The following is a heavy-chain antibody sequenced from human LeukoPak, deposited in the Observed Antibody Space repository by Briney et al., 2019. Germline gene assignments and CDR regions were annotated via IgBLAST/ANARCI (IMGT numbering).Heavy chain of an antibody. Sequence: GGSLRLSCAASGFTFSSYSMNWVRQAPGKGLEWVSSISSSSSYIYYADSVKGRFTISRDNAKNSLYLQMNSLRAEDTAVYYCARFKRAGGWSYFDYWGQGTLVTVSS. CDR3: ARFKRAGGWSYFDY. CDR1: GFTFSSYS. V-gene: IGHV3-21*04. J-gene: IGHJ4*02. CDR2: ISSSSSYI. D-gene: IGHD6-19*01.